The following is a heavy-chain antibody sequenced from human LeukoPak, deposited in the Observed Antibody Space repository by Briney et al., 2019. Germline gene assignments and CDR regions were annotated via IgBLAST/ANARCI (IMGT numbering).Heavy chain of an antibody. CDR1: GGSISSGGYY. CDR2: IYYSGST. J-gene: IGHJ4*02. V-gene: IGHV4-61*08. D-gene: IGHD6-19*01. CDR3: ARCSSGWPLIVN. Sequence: PSETLSLTCTVSGGSISSGGYYWSWIRQPPGKGLEWIGYIYYSGSTNYNPSLKSRVTISADTSKNQFSLKLSSVTAADTAVYYCARCSSGWPLIVNWGQGTLVTVSS.